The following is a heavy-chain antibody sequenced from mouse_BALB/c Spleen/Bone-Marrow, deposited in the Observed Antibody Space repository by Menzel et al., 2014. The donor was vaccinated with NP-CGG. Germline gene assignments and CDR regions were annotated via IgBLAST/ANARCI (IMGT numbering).Heavy chain of an antibody. J-gene: IGHJ3*01. Sequence: EVKVVESGGDLVKPGGSLKLSCAASGFTFSTYGMSWVRQTPDKRLEWVAAISNGGIYTYYPDTVKGRFTISRDNAKNTLYLQVSSLKSEDAATYYCVRPYDYGTWFAYWGQGTLVTVSA. CDR2: ISNGGIYT. CDR1: GFTFSTYG. CDR3: VRPYDYGTWFAY. D-gene: IGHD2-4*01. V-gene: IGHV5-6*01.